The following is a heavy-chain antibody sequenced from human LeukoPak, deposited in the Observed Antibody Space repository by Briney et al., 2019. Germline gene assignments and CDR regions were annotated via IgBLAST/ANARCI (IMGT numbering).Heavy chain of an antibody. CDR3: ARVDYYGSGSYYSLYYYYYGMDV. CDR2: MNPNSGNT. D-gene: IGHD3-10*01. Sequence: ASVKVSCKASGYTFTSYDINWVRQATGQALEWMGWMNPNSGNTGYAQKFQGRVTMTRNTSISTAYMELSSLRSEDTAVYYCARVDYYGSGSYYSLYYYYYGMDVWGRGTTVTVSS. V-gene: IGHV1-8*01. CDR1: GYTFTSYD. J-gene: IGHJ6*02.